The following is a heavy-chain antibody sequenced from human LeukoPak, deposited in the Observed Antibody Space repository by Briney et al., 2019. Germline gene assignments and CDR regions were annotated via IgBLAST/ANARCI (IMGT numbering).Heavy chain of an antibody. V-gene: IGHV4-34*01. D-gene: IGHD3-10*01. CDR1: GGSFRGYY. J-gene: IGHJ4*02. CDR2: INHSGST. CDR3: ARRAYYGSGSSLRSYYFDY. Sequence: PSETLSLTCALYGGSFRGYYWSWIRQPPGKGLEWIGEINHSGSTNYNPSLASRVTISVDTSKDHFSLKLSSVTAADTAVYHCARRAYYGSGSSLRSYYFDYWGQGTLVTVSS.